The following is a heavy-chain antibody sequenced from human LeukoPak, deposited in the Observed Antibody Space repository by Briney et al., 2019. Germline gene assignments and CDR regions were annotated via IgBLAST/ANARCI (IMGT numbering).Heavy chain of an antibody. V-gene: IGHV4-59*08. CDR1: VGSISSYY. CDR3: ARHGASGSYLYYFDY. CDR2: IYYSGST. J-gene: IGHJ4*02. Sequence: LETLSLTCTVSVGSISSYYWSWIRQTPGKGLEWIGYIYYSGSTNYNPSLKSRVTISVDTSKNQFSLKLSSVTAADTAVYFCARHGASGSYLYYFDYWGQGTLVTVSS. D-gene: IGHD1-26*01.